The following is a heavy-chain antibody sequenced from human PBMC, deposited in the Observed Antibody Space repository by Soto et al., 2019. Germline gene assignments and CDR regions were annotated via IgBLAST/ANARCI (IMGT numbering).Heavy chain of an antibody. CDR1: GFTFSGYG. CDR3: ARGGGFGEQYSDAFDI. D-gene: IGHD3-10*01. V-gene: IGHV3-13*01. J-gene: IGHJ3*02. Sequence: EVQLVESGGGLVQAGGSLRLSCAASGFTFSGYGMHWVRQAAGESLERVSVIGTSGHAFYADSVKGRFTITREDAKNSVYLQMNSLRDGDTAVYYCARGGGFGEQYSDAFDIWGQGTMVTVSS. CDR2: IGTSGHA.